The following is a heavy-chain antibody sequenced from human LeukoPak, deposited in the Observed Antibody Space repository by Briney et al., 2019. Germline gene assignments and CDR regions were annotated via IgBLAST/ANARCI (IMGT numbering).Heavy chain of an antibody. CDR2: FDPEDGET. J-gene: IGHJ3*02. D-gene: IGHD3-10*01. V-gene: IGHV1-24*01. CDR3: ATGVRGVIILGAFDI. Sequence: ASGKVSCKVSGYTLTELSMHWVRQAPGKGLEWMGGFDPEDGETIYAQKFQGRVTMTEDTSTDTAYMELSSLRSEDTAVYYCATGVRGVIILGAFDIWGQGTMVTVSS. CDR1: GYTLTELS.